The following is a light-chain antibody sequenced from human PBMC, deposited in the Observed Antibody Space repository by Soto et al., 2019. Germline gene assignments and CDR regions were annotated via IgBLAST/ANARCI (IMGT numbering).Light chain of an antibody. Sequence: DIQMTQSPSTLSASLGDRVTITCRANQSISTWLAWYQQEPGKAPKLLIYKASHLDSGVPSRFSGSGSGTEFTLTISSLQPDEFATYYCQQYNSYSRTFGQGTKVEIK. J-gene: IGKJ1*01. V-gene: IGKV1-5*03. CDR3: QQYNSYSRT. CDR1: QSISTW. CDR2: KAS.